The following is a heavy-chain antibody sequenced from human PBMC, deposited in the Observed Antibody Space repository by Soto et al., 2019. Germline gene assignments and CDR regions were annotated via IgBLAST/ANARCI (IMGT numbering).Heavy chain of an antibody. D-gene: IGHD2-21*02. CDR1: GG. V-gene: IGHV1-69*01. Sequence: QVQLVQSGAEVKKPGSSVRVSCTASGGINWVRQAPGHGLERMGGFMPLFGTADYAQRFQGRVTITADELTTTSYMELRSLRSEDTAVYYCAKRAYCGGDCFAFDVWGQGTSVTVSS. J-gene: IGHJ3*01. CDR3: AKRAYCGGDCFAFDV. CDR2: FMPLFGTA.